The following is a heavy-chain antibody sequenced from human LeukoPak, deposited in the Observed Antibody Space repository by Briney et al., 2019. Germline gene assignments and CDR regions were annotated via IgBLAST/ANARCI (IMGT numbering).Heavy chain of an antibody. J-gene: IGHJ6*02. D-gene: IGHD3-22*01. Sequence: GGSLRLSCAASRFAFSSYSMNWVRQAPGTRLEWVSYISSTSSTIISADVAKGRFTISRDNAKNSLYLQMNILTDEHTAVFFCATDSSVNYDNSGEYNSDFYGMDVGGQGTTVTVSS. V-gene: IGHV3-48*02. CDR3: ATDSSVNYDNSGEYNSDFYGMDV. CDR1: RFAFSSYS. CDR2: ISSTSSTI.